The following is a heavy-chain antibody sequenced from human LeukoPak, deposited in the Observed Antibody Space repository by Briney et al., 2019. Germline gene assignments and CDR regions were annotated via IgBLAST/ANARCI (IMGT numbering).Heavy chain of an antibody. CDR2: IFHSGST. Sequence: PSEPLSLTCTVSGDSITNSNFYWGWIRHSPGKGLEWIGSIFHSGSTNYNPSLKSRVTISVDTSKNQFYLRVRSVTAAETALYYCAGRGIVTGYFDFWGRGTLVTVSS. J-gene: IGHJ4*02. CDR1: GDSITNSNFY. V-gene: IGHV4-39*01. D-gene: IGHD3-9*01. CDR3: AGRGIVTGYFDF.